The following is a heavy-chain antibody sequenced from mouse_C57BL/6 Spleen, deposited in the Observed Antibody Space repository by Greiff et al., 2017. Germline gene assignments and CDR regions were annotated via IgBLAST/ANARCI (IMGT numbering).Heavy chain of an antibody. Sequence: EVQLQQSGPELVKPGASVKMSCKASGYTFTDYNMHWVKQSHGKSLEWIGYINPNNGGNSYNQKFKGKATLTVNKSSSTAYMELRSLTSEDSAVYYCAENGYDGYFDYWGQGTTLTVSS. D-gene: IGHD2-2*01. CDR1: GYTFTDYN. V-gene: IGHV1-22*01. CDR2: INPNNGGN. J-gene: IGHJ2*01. CDR3: AENGYDGYFDY.